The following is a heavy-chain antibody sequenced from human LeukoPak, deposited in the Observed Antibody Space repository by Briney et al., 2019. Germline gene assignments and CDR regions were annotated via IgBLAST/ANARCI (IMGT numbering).Heavy chain of an antibody. V-gene: IGHV3-49*04. D-gene: IGHD2-2*01. Sequence: GGSLRLSCTGSGFTFGGSAMSWVRQAPGKGLEWVGFIRSKVYGGTTEYAASVKGRFTISRDDSKSIAYLQMSGLKTEDTAVYYCTRLFCSSTSCSSQDYWGQGTLVTVSS. CDR2: IRSKVYGGTT. CDR3: TRLFCSSTSCSSQDY. J-gene: IGHJ4*02. CDR1: GFTFGGSA.